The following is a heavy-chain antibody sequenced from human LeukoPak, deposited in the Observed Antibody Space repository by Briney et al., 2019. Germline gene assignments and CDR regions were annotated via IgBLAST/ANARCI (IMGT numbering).Heavy chain of an antibody. Sequence: GGSLRLSCAASGFTFSNSWMYWVRQAPGKGLEWVANIKEDGSEKYYVDSVKGRFTISRDNAKISLYLEMNSLRAEDTAVYYCASGSYFDYWGQGTLVTVSS. D-gene: IGHD3-10*01. V-gene: IGHV3-7*01. CDR2: IKEDGSEK. CDR3: ASGSYFDY. J-gene: IGHJ4*02. CDR1: GFTFSNSW.